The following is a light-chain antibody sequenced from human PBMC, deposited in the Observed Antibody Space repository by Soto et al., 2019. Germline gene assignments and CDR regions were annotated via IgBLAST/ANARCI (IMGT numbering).Light chain of an antibody. CDR1: QSVLFSSNNLNY. V-gene: IGKV4-1*01. Sequence: DIVLTQYPDSLAVSLGARATINCKSSQSVLFSSNNLNYLAWYQQTPGQPPTLLIYWASTRDSGVPDRFSGSGSGTNFTLIINSPQAEDVAVYYCQQHYSTPLTFGGGTNVEIK. CDR2: WAS. J-gene: IGKJ4*01. CDR3: QQHYSTPLT.